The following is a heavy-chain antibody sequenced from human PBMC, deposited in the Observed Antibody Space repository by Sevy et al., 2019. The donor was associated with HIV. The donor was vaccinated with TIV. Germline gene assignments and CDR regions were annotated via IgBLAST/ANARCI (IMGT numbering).Heavy chain of an antibody. CDR3: AREGSPPVDSRGYYHGPSSNFDY. CDR2: IYHRGST. V-gene: IGHV4-38-2*01. Sequence: SETLSLTCVVSGYSIGIGYFWGWIRQPPGKGLEWIGSIYHRGSTYYNPSLKSRVTISVDTSKNQFSLKLTSVTAADTAVYYCAREGSPPVDSRGYYHGPSSNFDYWGQGTLVIVSS. CDR1: GYSIGIGYF. J-gene: IGHJ4*02. D-gene: IGHD3-22*01.